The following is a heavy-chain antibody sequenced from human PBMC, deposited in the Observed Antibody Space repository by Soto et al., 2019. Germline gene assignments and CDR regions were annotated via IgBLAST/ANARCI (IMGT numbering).Heavy chain of an antibody. J-gene: IGHJ4*02. V-gene: IGHV3-74*01. CDR3: ARVSIGHYGVFDY. CDR2: ISSDGRST. Sequence: EVQLVESGGDLVQPGGSLRLSCAASGFTFSSYWMHWVRQAPGEGLVWVSRISSDGRSTDHADSVKARFTNSRDNAKNTLYLQMSSLRARDTAVYFCARVSIGHYGVFDYWGQGTLVTVSS. D-gene: IGHD4-17*01. CDR1: GFTFSSYW.